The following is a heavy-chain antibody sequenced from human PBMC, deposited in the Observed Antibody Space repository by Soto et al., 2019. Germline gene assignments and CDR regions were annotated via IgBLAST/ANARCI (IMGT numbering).Heavy chain of an antibody. V-gene: IGHV3-11*01. J-gene: IGHJ4*02. D-gene: IGHD4-4*01. CDR1: GFTFIDSN. CDR2: IRSSVSTI. Sequence: QVQLVESGGGLVKPGGSLKLSCAASGFTFIDSNMSGIRQAPGKGLEWVSYIRSSVSTIYYADSVKGRFTISRDNAKNSLYLQMNSLRAEDTAVYYCARGGRLQSVPYWGQGTLVTVSS. CDR3: ARGGRLQSVPY.